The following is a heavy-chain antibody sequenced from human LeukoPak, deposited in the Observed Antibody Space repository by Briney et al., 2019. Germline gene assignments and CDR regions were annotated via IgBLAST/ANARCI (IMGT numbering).Heavy chain of an antibody. Sequence: GGSLRLSCAASGFTFSSCGMHWVRQAPGKGLEWVAVISYDGSNKYYADSVKGRFTISRDNSKNTLYLQMSSLRAEDTAVYYCAFSSGYSTTYFDYWGQGTLVTVSS. D-gene: IGHD3-22*01. CDR3: AFSSGYSTTYFDY. J-gene: IGHJ4*02. CDR1: GFTFSSCG. V-gene: IGHV3-30*03. CDR2: ISYDGSNK.